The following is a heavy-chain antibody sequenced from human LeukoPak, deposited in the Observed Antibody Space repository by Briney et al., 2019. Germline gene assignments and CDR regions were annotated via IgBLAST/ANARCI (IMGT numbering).Heavy chain of an antibody. J-gene: IGHJ6*03. CDR3: ATAVRGYYYMDV. CDR1: GYTLTELS. D-gene: IGHD4-23*01. Sequence: ASVKVSCKVSGYTLTELSMHWVRQAPGKGLEWMGGFDPEDGETIYAQKFQGRVTMTEDTSTDTAYMELSSLRSEDTAVYYCATAVRGYYYMDVWGKGTTVTVSS. CDR2: FDPEDGET. V-gene: IGHV1-24*01.